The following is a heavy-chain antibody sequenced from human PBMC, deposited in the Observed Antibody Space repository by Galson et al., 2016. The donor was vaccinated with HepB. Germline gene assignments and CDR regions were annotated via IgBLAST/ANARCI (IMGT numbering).Heavy chain of an antibody. V-gene: IGHV4-31*03. D-gene: IGHD3-10*01. CDR3: ASRAFDFSFDS. Sequence: TLSLTCNVSGGSLSREIYYWSWVRQHPGKGLAWIGSVYYSGIAYYNPSLESRVSLSVDTSKNQFSLRLTSVTAADTAVYYCASRAFDFSFDSWGQGSLVTVST. J-gene: IGHJ4*02. CDR1: GGSLSREIYY. CDR2: VYYSGIA.